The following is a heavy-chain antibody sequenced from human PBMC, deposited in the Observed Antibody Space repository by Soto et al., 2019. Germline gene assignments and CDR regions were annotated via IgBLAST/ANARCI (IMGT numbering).Heavy chain of an antibody. V-gene: IGHV1-18*01. CDR1: GYTFTSYG. CDR2: ISAYNGNT. CDR3: ARVGYSGGWLGGGLFDY. Sequence: QVQLVQSGAEVKKPGASVKVSCKASGYTFTSYGISWVRQAPGQGLEWMGWISAYNGNTNHAQQLQGRVTLTTDTSTSTADMELRSLRSDDRAVYYCARVGYSGGWLGGGLFDYWGQGTLVTVSS. D-gene: IGHD6-19*01. J-gene: IGHJ4*02.